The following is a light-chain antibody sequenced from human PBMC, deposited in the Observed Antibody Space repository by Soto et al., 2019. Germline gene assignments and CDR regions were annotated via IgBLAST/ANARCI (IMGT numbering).Light chain of an antibody. CDR3: QQTSSVSVT. J-gene: IGKJ4*01. V-gene: IGKV1-8*01. Sequence: AXRXTXXPASLSASTGYRVTITCRASQDIGNFLAWYQQKPGKVPKLLIYAASTLQSGVPSRFSGSGYGTEFTLTISSLQPEDLATYYCQQTSSVSVTFGGGTKVDI. CDR1: QDIGNF. CDR2: AAS.